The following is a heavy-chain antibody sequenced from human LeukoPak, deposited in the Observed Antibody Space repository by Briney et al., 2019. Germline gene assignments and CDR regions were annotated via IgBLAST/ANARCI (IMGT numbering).Heavy chain of an antibody. Sequence: GGSLRLSCAASGFTFSSYAMHWVRQAPGKGLEWVAVISYDGSNKYYADSVKGRFTISRDNSKNTLYLQMNSLRAEDTAVYYCAREQSGYDRGVAYFDYWGQGTLVTVSS. CDR3: AREQSGYDRGVAYFDY. V-gene: IGHV3-30*04. D-gene: IGHD5-12*01. CDR2: ISYDGSNK. J-gene: IGHJ4*02. CDR1: GFTFSSYA.